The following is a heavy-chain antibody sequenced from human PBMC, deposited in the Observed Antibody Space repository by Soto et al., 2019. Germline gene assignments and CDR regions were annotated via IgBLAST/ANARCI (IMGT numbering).Heavy chain of an antibody. Sequence: ASVKVSFKASGYTFTSYGISWVRQAPGQGLEWMGWISAYNGNTNYAQKLQGRVTMTTDTSTSTAYMELRSLRSDDTAVYYCARDLGGYSYGYGDVPTFDPWGQGTLVTVSS. J-gene: IGHJ5*02. D-gene: IGHD5-18*01. V-gene: IGHV1-18*01. CDR1: GYTFTSYG. CDR3: ARDLGGYSYGYGDVPTFDP. CDR2: ISAYNGNT.